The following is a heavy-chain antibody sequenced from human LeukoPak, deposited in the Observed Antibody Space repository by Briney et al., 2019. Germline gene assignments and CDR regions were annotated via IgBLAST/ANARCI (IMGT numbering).Heavy chain of an antibody. Sequence: ASVKVSCKASGYTFTSYGISWVRQAPGQGLEWMGWISAYNGNTNYAQKLQGRATVTTDTSTSTAYMELRSLRSDDTAVYYCARDKDKYGLFDYWGQGTLVTVSS. J-gene: IGHJ4*02. CDR1: GYTFTSYG. V-gene: IGHV1-18*01. CDR3: ARDKDKYGLFDY. CDR2: ISAYNGNT. D-gene: IGHD3-10*01.